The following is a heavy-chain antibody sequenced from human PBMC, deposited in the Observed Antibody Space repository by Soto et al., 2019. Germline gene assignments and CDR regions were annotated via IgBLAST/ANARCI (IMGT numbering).Heavy chain of an antibody. J-gene: IGHJ6*02. CDR2: IIPIFGTA. Sequence: SVKVSCTASGGTFSSYAISWVRQAPGQGLEWVGGIIPIFGTANYAQKFQGRVTITADKSTSTAYMELSSLRSEDTAVYYCARPALMPDSSVNYYYYGMDVWGQGTTVTVSS. D-gene: IGHD3-22*01. CDR3: ARPALMPDSSVNYYYYGMDV. V-gene: IGHV1-69*06. CDR1: GGTFSSYA.